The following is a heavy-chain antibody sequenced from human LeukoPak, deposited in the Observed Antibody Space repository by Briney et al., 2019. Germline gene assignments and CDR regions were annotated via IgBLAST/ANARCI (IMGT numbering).Heavy chain of an antibody. CDR3: ARDPYIDYVWGSYRYEEVS. CDR1: GFTFSNAW. Sequence: AGGSLRLSCAASGFTFSNAWMRWVRQAPGKGLEWVSAISASGGSTYYADSVKGRFTISRDNSKNTLYLQMNSLRAEDTAVYYCARDPYIDYVWGSYRYEEVSWGQGTLVTVSS. CDR2: ISASGGST. J-gene: IGHJ4*02. V-gene: IGHV3-66*01. D-gene: IGHD3-16*02.